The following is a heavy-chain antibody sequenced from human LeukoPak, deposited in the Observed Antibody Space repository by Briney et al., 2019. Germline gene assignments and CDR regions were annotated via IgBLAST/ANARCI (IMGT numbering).Heavy chain of an antibody. D-gene: IGHD4/OR15-4a*01. J-gene: IGHJ4*02. Sequence: GRFLRLSCTVSRLTDSSNSMSWVRQAPGKGLEWVSFIYSDNTHYSDSVKGRFTISRDNSKNTQYLQMNSLRAEDTAVYYCGRRAGAYSHPYDYWGQGTLVTVSS. CDR3: GRRAGAYSHPYDY. V-gene: IGHV3-53*01. CDR2: IYSDNT. CDR1: RLTDSSNS.